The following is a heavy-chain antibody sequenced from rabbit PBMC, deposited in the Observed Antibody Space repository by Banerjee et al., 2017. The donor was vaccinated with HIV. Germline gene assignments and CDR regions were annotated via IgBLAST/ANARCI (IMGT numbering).Heavy chain of an antibody. CDR1: VFLISGEDV. D-gene: IGHD1-1*01. J-gene: IGHJ6*01. Sequence: QAQLVASGGGLETAGASLPITSTVAVFLISGEDVIWWVRHAPGKVQSWIACIDVVTGKAVYASWAKGRFTFSRTSSTTVTLQMTSLTAADTATYFCARDLTNIIGWNFGWWGPGTLVTVS. CDR2: IDVVTGKA. CDR3: ARDLTNIIGWNFGW. V-gene: IGHV1S45*01.